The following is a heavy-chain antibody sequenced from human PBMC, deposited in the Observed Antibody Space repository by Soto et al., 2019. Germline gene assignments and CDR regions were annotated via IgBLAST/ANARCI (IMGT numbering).Heavy chain of an antibody. CDR2: TDYRSKWYN. CDR3: ARDRRSYFGMDF. V-gene: IGHV6-1*01. CDR1: GDSVSSNSAA. J-gene: IGHJ6*02. Sequence: SQTLSLTCAISGDSVSSNSAAWNWIRPSPSRGLEWLGRTDYRSKWYNDYAVSVKSRITINPDTSNNQFSLQLNAATPEDTAVSYCARDRRSYFGMDFWCRGTTVTVSS.